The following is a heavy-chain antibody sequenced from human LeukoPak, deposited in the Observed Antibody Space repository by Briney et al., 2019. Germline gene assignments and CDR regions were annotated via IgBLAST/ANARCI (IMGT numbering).Heavy chain of an antibody. V-gene: IGHV3-33*06. J-gene: IGHJ2*01. CDR1: GFTFSSYG. CDR2: IWYDGSNK. D-gene: IGHD3-22*01. CDR3: AKPYYDSSGDFDL. Sequence: GRSLRLSCAASGFTFSSYGMHWVRQAPGKGLEWVAVIWYDGSNKYYADSVKGRFTISRDNSKNTLYLQMNSLRAEDTAVYYCAKPYYDSSGDFDLWGRGTLVTVSS.